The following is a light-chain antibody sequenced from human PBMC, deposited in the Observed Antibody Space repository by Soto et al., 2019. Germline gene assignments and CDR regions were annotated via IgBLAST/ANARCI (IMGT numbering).Light chain of an antibody. V-gene: IGLV3-21*04. CDR2: YDS. CDR1: NIGSKS. J-gene: IGLJ2*01. Sequence: VLTQPPSVSVAPGKTARITCGGNNIGSKSVHWYQQKPGQAPVLVIYYDSDRPSGIPERFSGSNSGNTATLTISRVEAGDEADYYCQVWDSSSDRYVVFGGGTKLTVL. CDR3: QVWDSSSDRYVV.